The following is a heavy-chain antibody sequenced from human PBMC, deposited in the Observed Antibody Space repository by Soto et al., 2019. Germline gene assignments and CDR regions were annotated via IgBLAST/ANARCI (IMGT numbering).Heavy chain of an antibody. D-gene: IGHD6-13*01. CDR1: GGTFSNYA. CDR3: ARELPPAPGSFREDALDI. Sequence: QVQLVQSGAELKKPGSSVKVSCQASGGTFSNYAISWVRQAPGQGLEWMGKIIPIFGTTNYAQNFRGRVTITADEYTTTAYMELSSLRSDDTALYYCARELPPAPGSFREDALDIWGQVTMITVSS. J-gene: IGHJ3*02. V-gene: IGHV1-69*15. CDR2: IIPIFGTT.